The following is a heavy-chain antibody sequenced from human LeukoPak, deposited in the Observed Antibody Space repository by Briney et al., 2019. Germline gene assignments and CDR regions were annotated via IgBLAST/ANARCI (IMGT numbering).Heavy chain of an antibody. CDR2: INHSGST. CDR1: GGSFSGYY. D-gene: IGHD4-17*01. J-gene: IGHJ4*02. Sequence: PSETLSLTCAVYGGSFSGYYWSWIRQPPGKGLEWIGEINHSGSTNYNPSLKSRVTISVDTSKNQFSLKLSSVTAADTAVYYCARAYGQSDCWGQGTLVTVSS. CDR3: ARAYGQSDC. V-gene: IGHV4-34*01.